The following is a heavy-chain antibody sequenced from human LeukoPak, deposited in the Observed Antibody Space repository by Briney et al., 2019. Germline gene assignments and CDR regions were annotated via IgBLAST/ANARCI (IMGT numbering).Heavy chain of an antibody. V-gene: IGHV1-46*01. CDR1: GGTFSSYA. CDR3: ARDSGIAAAGIPDY. D-gene: IGHD6-13*01. CDR2: INSSGGST. Sequence: ASVKVSCKASGGTFSSYAISWVRQAPGQGLEWMGIINSSGGSTSYAQKFQGRVTMTRDTSTSTVYMELSSLRSEDTAVYYCARDSGIAAAGIPDYWGQGTLVTVSS. J-gene: IGHJ4*02.